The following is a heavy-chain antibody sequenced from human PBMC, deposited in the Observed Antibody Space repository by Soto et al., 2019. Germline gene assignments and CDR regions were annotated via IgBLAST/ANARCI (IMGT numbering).Heavy chain of an antibody. V-gene: IGHV3-9*01. J-gene: IGHJ4*02. CDR3: AKDLGWQLLWRGVDY. CDR2: ISWNSGSI. D-gene: IGHD2-2*01. CDR1: GFTFDDYA. Sequence: EVQLVESGGGLVQPGRSLRLSCAASGFTFDDYAMHWVRQAPGKGLEWVSGISWNSGSIGYADSVKGRFTISRDNAKNPLYLQMNSLGAADTALYYCAKDLGWQLLWRGVDYWGQGTLVTVSS.